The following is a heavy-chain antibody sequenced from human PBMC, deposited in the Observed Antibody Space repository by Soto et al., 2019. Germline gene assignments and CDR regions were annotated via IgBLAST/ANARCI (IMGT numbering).Heavy chain of an antibody. V-gene: IGHV3-30*18. CDR3: AKAGDRSGWYYYYYYYGMDV. D-gene: IGHD6-19*01. CDR1: GFTFSSYG. Sequence: PGGSLRLSCAASGFTFSSYGMHWVRQAPGKGLEWVAVISYDGSNKYYADSVKGRFTISRDNSKNTLYLQMNSLRAEDTAVYYCAKAGDRSGWYYYYYYYGMDVWGQGTTVTVSS. J-gene: IGHJ6*02. CDR2: ISYDGSNK.